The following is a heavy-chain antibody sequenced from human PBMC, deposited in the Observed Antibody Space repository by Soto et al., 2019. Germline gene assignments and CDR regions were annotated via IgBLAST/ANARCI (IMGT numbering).Heavy chain of an antibody. Sequence: QVQLVESGGGVVQPGRSLTLSCATSGFEFSVYGMHWVRQAPGKGLEWVAVISFDGTKKYFVDSVKGRFTISRDNSKNTLYLQMNGLREEDTAFDYCAKEMDFYPYYCEDWGQGALVTVSS. V-gene: IGHV3-30*06. D-gene: IGHD3-10*01. CDR3: AKEMDFYPYYCED. J-gene: IGHJ1*01. CDR2: ISFDGTKK. CDR1: GFEFSVYG.